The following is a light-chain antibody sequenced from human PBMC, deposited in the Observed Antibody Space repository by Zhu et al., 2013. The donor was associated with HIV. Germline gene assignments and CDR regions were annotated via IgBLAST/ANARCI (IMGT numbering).Light chain of an antibody. CDR3: QQLNSYPFT. CDR2: VAS. Sequence: DIQLTQSPSFLSASVGDRVTITCRASQGISDYLAWYQQKPGKAPKLLISVASTLLSGVPSRFSGSGSGTEFTLTISSLQPEDFATYYCQQLNSYPFTFGPGTKVHIK. CDR1: QGISDY. V-gene: IGKV1-9*01. J-gene: IGKJ3*01.